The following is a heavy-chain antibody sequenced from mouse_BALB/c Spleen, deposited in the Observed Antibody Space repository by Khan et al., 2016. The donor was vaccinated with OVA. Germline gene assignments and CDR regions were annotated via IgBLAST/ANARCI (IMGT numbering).Heavy chain of an antibody. D-gene: IGHD1-1*01. CDR2: INPHIGET. CDR3: TRSYRSDFDY. J-gene: IGHJ2*01. V-gene: IGHV1-20*02. Sequence: VQLQQPGPELVRPGASVKISCKASGYSFTGYFMNWVMQSHGKSLEWIGRINPHIGETFYNQRFKDKATLTVDESSNTAHMELRSLASEDSAVYYCTRSYRSDFDYWGQGTTLTVSS. CDR1: GYSFTGYF.